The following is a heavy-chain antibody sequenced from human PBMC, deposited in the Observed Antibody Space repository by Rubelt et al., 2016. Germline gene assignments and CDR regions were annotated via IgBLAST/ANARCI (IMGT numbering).Heavy chain of an antibody. CDR3: AMARSTSRIYYYYGMDV. J-gene: IGHJ6*02. V-gene: IGHV3-30*03. D-gene: IGHD2-2*01. Sequence: ADSVKGRFTISRDNSKNTLYLQMNSLRAEDTAVYYCAMARSTSRIYYYYGMDVWGQGTTVTVSS.